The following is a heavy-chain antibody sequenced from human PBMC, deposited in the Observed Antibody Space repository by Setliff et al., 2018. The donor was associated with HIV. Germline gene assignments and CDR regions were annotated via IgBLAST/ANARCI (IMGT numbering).Heavy chain of an antibody. CDR2: INYSGST. V-gene: IGHV4-34*01. J-gene: IGHJ6*03. CDR1: GGSFSDYY. D-gene: IGHD6-13*01. Sequence: PSETLSLTCAVYGGSFSDYYWTWIRQPPEKGLEWIGKINYSGSTDYNSSLRSRVTISVDTSKNQISLKLTSVTAADTAVYYCAGGEVRSRYVSSRAPFYHYYYYMDVWGKGTTVTVSS. CDR3: AGGEVRSRYVSSRAPFYHYYYYMDV.